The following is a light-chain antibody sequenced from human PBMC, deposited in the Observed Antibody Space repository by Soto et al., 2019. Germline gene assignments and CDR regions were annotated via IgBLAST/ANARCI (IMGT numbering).Light chain of an antibody. V-gene: IGKV3-11*01. Sequence: EIVLTQSPATLSLSPGERATPSCRASQSVSSYLAWYQQKPGQAPRLLIYDASNRATGIPARFSGSGSGTDFTLTISSLEPEDFATYYCLQHNSYPPTFGQGTRLEIK. CDR2: DAS. J-gene: IGKJ5*01. CDR1: QSVSSY. CDR3: LQHNSYPPT.